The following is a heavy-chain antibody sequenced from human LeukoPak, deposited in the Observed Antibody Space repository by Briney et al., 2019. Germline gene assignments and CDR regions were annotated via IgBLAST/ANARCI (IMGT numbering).Heavy chain of an antibody. CDR2: ISSSSSTI. D-gene: IGHD2-21*02. V-gene: IGHV3-48*01. J-gene: IGHJ5*02. CDR3: ARDFRETADWFDP. CDR1: GFTFSSYS. Sequence: GGSLRLSCATSGFTFSSYSMNWVRQAPGKGLEWVSYISSSSSTIYYADSVKGRFTISRDNAKNSLYLQMNSLRAEDTAVYYCARDFRETADWFDPWGQGTLVTVSS.